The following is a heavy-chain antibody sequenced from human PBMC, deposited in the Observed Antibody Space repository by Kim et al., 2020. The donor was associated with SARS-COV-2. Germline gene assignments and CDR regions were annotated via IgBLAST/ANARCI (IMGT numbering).Heavy chain of an antibody. Sequence: SGPTLVNPTQTLTLTCTFSGFSLSTSGVGVGWIRQPPGKALEWLALIYWDDDKRYSPSLKSRLTITKDTSKNQVVLTMTNMEPVDTATYYCAHSRIRRGTMIVVAAISFAYWGQGTLVTVSS. V-gene: IGHV2-5*02. CDR2: IYWDDDK. J-gene: IGHJ4*02. CDR1: GFSLSTSGVG. D-gene: IGHD3-22*01. CDR3: AHSRIRRGTMIVVAAISFAY.